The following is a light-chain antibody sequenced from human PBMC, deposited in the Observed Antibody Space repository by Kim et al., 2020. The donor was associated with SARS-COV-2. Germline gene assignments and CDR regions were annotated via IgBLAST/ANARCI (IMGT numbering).Light chain of an antibody. J-gene: IGKJ2*03. CDR2: AAS. CDR1: QSISSY. CDR3: QQSYSTPPS. V-gene: IGKV1-39*01. Sequence: SASVGDRVTITCRASQSISSYLNWYQQKPGKAPKLLIYAASSLQSGVPSRFRGSGSGTDFTLTISSLQPEDFATYYCQQSYSTPPSFGQGTKLEIK.